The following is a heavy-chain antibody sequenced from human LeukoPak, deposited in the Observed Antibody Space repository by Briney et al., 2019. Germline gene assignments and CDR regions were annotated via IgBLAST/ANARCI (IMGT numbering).Heavy chain of an antibody. D-gene: IGHD4-17*01. Sequence: ASVKVSCKASGGTFSSYAISWVRQAPGQGLEWMGRIIPIFGTANYAQKFQGRVTITTDESTSTAYMELSSLRSGDTAVYYCAAAYGDYVFNYWGQGTLVTVSS. V-gene: IGHV1-69*05. J-gene: IGHJ4*02. CDR3: AAAYGDYVFNY. CDR2: IIPIFGTA. CDR1: GGTFSSYA.